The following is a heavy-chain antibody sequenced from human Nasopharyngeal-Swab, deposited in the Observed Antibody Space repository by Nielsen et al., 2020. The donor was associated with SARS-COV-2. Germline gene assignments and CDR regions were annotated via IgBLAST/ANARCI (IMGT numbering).Heavy chain of an antibody. CDR2: IMQDGSAK. CDR1: GFTFSRYW. V-gene: IGHV3-7*01. Sequence: GESLKISCVASGFTFSRYWMSWVRQAPGKGLEWVANIMQDGSAKYYVDSVKGRFTISRDNAGTSLSLQMNSLRAEDTAVYYCARFSNKGNRYWFFDLWGRGTLVTVSS. CDR3: ARFSNKGNRYWFFDL. J-gene: IGHJ2*01. D-gene: IGHD1-14*01.